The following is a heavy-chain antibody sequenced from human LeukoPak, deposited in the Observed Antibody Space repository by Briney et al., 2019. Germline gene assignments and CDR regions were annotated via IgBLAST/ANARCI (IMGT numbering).Heavy chain of an antibody. J-gene: IGHJ6*03. V-gene: IGHV4-59*01. D-gene: IGHD5-18*01. CDR1: GGSISSYY. CDR2: IYYSGST. CDR3: ARVAYSYGYYYYYYYMDV. Sequence: KSSETLSLTCTVSGGSISSYYWSWIRQPPGKGLEWIGYIYYSGSTNYNPSLKSRVTISVDTSKNQFSLKLSSVTAADTAVYYCARVAYSYGYYYYYYYMDVWGKGTTVTISS.